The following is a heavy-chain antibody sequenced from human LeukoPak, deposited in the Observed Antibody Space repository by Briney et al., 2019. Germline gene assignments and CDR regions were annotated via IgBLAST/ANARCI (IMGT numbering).Heavy chain of an antibody. CDR2: INHSGST. CDR3: ARASALYRRFDP. V-gene: IGHV4-34*01. J-gene: IGHJ5*02. D-gene: IGHD1-26*01. CDR1: GGSFSGYY. Sequence: SETLSLTCAVYGGSFSGYYRSWIRQPPGKGLEWIGEINHSGSTNYNPSLKSRVTISVDTSKNQFSLKLSSVTAADTAVYYCARASALYRRFDPWGQGTLVTVSS.